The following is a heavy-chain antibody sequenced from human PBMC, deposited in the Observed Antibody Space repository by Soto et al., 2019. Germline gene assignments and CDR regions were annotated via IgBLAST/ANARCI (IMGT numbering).Heavy chain of an antibody. V-gene: IGHV1-69*02. CDR3: ATGWVTDFDH. Sequence: QVQPEQSGAEVQRPGSSVKVSCKTSGETFSKYTISWVRQAPGQGLEWMGRIIPMLGVTNYAEKFPGRLTITAHKSTNTVYMELSSLRSNDTAVYYCATGWVTDFDHWGQGTLVTVSS. J-gene: IGHJ5*02. CDR1: GETFSKYT. CDR2: IIPMLGVT. D-gene: IGHD2-21*02.